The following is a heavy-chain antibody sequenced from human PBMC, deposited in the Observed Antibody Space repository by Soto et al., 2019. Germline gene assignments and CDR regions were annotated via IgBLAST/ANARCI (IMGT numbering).Heavy chain of an antibody. D-gene: IGHD4-4*01. CDR3: ARDGDGRMTTNPYYYNGMDV. V-gene: IGHV4-4*07. CDR1: GDSISGYY. Sequence: SETLSLTCTVSGDSISGYYWTWIRQPAGKGLEWIGRIYASGSTNYNPSLKSRVSISLDTSNYQFSLKLSSVTAADTAVYYCARDGDGRMTTNPYYYNGMDVWGPGTTVTVSS. J-gene: IGHJ6*02. CDR2: IYASGST.